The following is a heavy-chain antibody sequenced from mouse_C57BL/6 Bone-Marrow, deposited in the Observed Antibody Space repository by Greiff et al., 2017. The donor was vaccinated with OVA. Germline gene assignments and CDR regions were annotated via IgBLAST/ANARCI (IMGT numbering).Heavy chain of an antibody. V-gene: IGHV5-9*01. D-gene: IGHD1-1*01. J-gene: IGHJ1*03. CDR3: ARHEDYYGSRPYFDV. CDR1: GFTFSSYT. CDR2: ISGGGGNT. Sequence: EVQLVESGGGLVKPGGSLKLSCAASGFTFSSYTMSWVRQTPEKRLEWVATISGGGGNTYYPDSVKGRFTISRDNAKNTLYLQMSSLRSEDTALYYCARHEDYYGSRPYFDVWGTGTTVTVSS.